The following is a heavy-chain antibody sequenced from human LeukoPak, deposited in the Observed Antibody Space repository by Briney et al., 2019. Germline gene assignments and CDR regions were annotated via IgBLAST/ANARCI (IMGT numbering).Heavy chain of an antibody. CDR3: ASGPGLGFAFDI. D-gene: IGHD3/OR15-3a*01. CDR1: GFTFSSYA. J-gene: IGHJ3*02. Sequence: GRSLRLSCAASGFTFSSYAMHRVRQAPGKGLEWVAVISYDGSNKYYADSVKGRFTISRDNSKNTLYLQMNSLRAEDTAVYYCASGPGLGFAFDIWGQGTMVTVSS. CDR2: ISYDGSNK. V-gene: IGHV3-30*04.